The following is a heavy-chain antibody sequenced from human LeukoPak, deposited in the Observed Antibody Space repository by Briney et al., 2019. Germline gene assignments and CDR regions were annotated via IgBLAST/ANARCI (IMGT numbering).Heavy chain of an antibody. CDR1: GGSISSYY. D-gene: IGHD2-2*01. Sequence: SETLSLTCTVSGGSISSYYWSWIRQPAGKGLEWIGRIYTSGSTNYNPSLKSRVTMSVDTSKNRFSLKLSSVTAADTAVYYCARSPQPADIVVVPAATPNAWGDWFDPWGQGTLVTVSS. CDR2: IYTSGST. CDR3: ARSPQPADIVVVPAATPNAWGDWFDP. J-gene: IGHJ5*02. V-gene: IGHV4-4*07.